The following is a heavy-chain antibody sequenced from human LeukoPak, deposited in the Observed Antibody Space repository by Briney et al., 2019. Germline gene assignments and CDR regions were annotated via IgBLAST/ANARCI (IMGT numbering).Heavy chain of an antibody. J-gene: IGHJ6*02. V-gene: IGHV4-39*01. Sequence: SETLSLTCTVSGGSISSSSYYWGWIRQPPGKGLEWIGSIYYSGSTYYNPSLKSRVTISVDTSKNQFSLKLSSVTAADTAVYYCARAPPTTIFGVVIIPGYGMDVWGQGTTVTVSS. D-gene: IGHD3-3*01. CDR1: GGSISSSSYY. CDR2: IYYSGST. CDR3: ARAPPTTIFGVVIIPGYGMDV.